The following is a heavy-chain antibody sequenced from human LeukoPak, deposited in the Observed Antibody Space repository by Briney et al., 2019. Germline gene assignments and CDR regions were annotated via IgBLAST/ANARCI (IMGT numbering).Heavy chain of an antibody. D-gene: IGHD6-13*01. CDR2: ISGSAGST. J-gene: IGHJ4*02. CDR1: GFTFSSYA. CDR3: AKVVLAAAMN. V-gene: IGHV3-23*01. Sequence: GASLRLSCAASGFTFSSYAMGWVRQAPGKGLEWVSAISGSAGSTYYADSLRGRFTISRDNSKNTLFLQMNSLRADDTAIYYCAKVVLAAAMNCGQGTLVTVSS.